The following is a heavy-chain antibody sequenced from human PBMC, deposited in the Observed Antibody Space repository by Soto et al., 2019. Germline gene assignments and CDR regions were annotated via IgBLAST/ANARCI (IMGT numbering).Heavy chain of an antibody. J-gene: IGHJ5*02. CDR3: ARDALYCSGGSCYNWFDP. V-gene: IGHV1-3*04. D-gene: IGHD2-15*01. CDR2: INTGNGNT. CDR1: GYTFTSYA. Sequence: ASVKVSCKASGYTFTSYAMHWVRQAPGQRLEWMGWINTGNGNTKYSQNFQGRVTITRDTSASTAYMELSSLRSEDTAVYYCARDALYCSGGSCYNWFDPWGQGTLVTVSS.